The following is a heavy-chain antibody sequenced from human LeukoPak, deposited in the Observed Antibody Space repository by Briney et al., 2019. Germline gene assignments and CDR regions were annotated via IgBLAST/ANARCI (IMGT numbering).Heavy chain of an antibody. CDR3: ARDLPSYDYVWGRYRHDAFDI. CDR1: GFTFNSYA. Sequence: GGSLRLSCAASGFTFNSYAMSWVRQAQGKWLEWLSVIYSGGSTYYADSVKGRFTISRDNSKNTLYLQMNSLRAEDTAVYYCARDLPSYDYVWGRYRHDAFDIWGQGTMVTVSS. D-gene: IGHD3-16*02. CDR2: IYSGGST. J-gene: IGHJ3*02. V-gene: IGHV3-53*01.